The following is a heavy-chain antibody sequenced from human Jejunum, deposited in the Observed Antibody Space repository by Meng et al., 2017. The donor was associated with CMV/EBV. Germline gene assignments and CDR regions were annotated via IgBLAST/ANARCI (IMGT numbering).Heavy chain of an antibody. Sequence: GMSWVRQAPGEGLKWVGGSSGGGGSRFYADSVKGLFTISRDNTRTTVYLQMNSLRAEDTAVYYCAKDSSSDFLSTYYSFYSYGMDVWGQGTTVTVSS. D-gene: IGHD3-3*01. CDR3: AKDSSSDFLSTYYSFYSYGMDV. V-gene: IGHV3-23*01. CDR1: G. CDR2: SSGGGGSR. J-gene: IGHJ6*02.